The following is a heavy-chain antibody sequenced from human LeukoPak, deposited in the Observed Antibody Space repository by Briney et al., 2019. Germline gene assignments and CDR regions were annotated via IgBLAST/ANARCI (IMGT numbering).Heavy chain of an antibody. CDR1: GFTFSSYA. D-gene: IGHD1-26*01. J-gene: IGHJ4*02. CDR2: ISYDGSNK. CDR3: ARVRVIVGAPGVFDY. V-gene: IGHV3-30*04. Sequence: GGSLRLSCAASGFTFSSYAMTWVRQAPGKGLEWVAVISYDGSNKYYADSVKGRFTNSRDNAKNSLYLQMNSLKAEDTAVYYCARVRVIVGAPGVFDYWGQGTLVTVSS.